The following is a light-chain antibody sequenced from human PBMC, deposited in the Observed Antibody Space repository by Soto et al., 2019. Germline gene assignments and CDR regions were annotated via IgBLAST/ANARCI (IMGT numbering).Light chain of an antibody. V-gene: IGLV2-23*01. CDR1: SSNVESYNL. J-gene: IGLJ2*01. CDR3: SSYAGAVV. CDR2: EGS. Sequence: QSALTQPASVSGSPGQSITISCTRTSSNVESYNLVSWYQHPPGKAPKLIIYEGSERPSGVSKRFSGAQSGHSASLTISGLQAEDEADYYCSSYAGAVVFGGGTKLTVL.